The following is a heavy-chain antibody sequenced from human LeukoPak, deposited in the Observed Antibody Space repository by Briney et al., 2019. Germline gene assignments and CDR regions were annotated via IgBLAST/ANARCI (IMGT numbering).Heavy chain of an antibody. CDR3: ARDPLSAVAAHPHAGNLLYYFDY. CDR2: INPNSGDT. V-gene: IGHV1-2*06. D-gene: IGHD6-19*01. Sequence: AASVKVSCKASGYTFTNYYMHWVRQAPGQGLEWMGRINPNSGDTNSAQKFQGRVTMTRDTSISTAYMELSSLRSEDTAVYYCARDPLSAVAAHPHAGNLLYYFDYWGQGTLVTVSS. J-gene: IGHJ4*02. CDR1: GYTFTNYY.